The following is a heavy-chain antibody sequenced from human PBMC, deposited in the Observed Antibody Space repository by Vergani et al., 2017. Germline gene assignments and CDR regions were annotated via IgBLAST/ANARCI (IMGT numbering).Heavy chain of an antibody. J-gene: IGHJ4*02. CDR1: GAAFNSYQ. CDR3: ARSRPYCTSGSCPAI. CDR2: IDDKGKS. D-gene: IGHD2-15*01. Sequence: QVQLHQWGAGLLKTSETLSLTCAVSGAAFNSYQWTWIRQSPGRGLEWIGEIDDKGKSICNPTLKSRVTISVDTSKSQFSLKLNSVTVADTAVYYCARSRPYCTSGSCPAIWGQGTLVTVSS. V-gene: IGHV4-34*01.